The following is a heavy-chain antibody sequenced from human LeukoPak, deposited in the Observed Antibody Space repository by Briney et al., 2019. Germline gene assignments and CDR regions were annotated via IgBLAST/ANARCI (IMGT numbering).Heavy chain of an antibody. V-gene: IGHV3-23*01. CDR1: GLTFIDYA. CDR3: ATGLSVGTSLHYVY. CDR2: IDANGANT. D-gene: IGHD3-16*01. J-gene: IGHJ4*02. Sequence: GGSLRLSCVASGLTFIDYAMSWVRQAPGKGLEWVSTIDANGANTWYAGSVNGRFTISRDTSKNTLSLLMNSLRADDTALYYCATGLSVGTSLHYVYWGQGILVTVSS.